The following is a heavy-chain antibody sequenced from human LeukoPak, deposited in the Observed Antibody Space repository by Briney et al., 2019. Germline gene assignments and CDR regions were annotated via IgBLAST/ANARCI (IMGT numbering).Heavy chain of an antibody. D-gene: IGHD5-18*01. CDR1: EFTVSSNY. CDR3: AKGAGGFSYYNWFDP. Sequence: GSLRLSCAASEFTVSSNYMSWIRQPPGKGLEWIGSIYYSGTTHYNPSLESRVTISVDTSKNQFSLKLASVTAADTAIYYCAKGAGGFSYYNWFDPWGQGTLVTVSS. CDR2: IYYSGTT. V-gene: IGHV4-39*07. J-gene: IGHJ5*02.